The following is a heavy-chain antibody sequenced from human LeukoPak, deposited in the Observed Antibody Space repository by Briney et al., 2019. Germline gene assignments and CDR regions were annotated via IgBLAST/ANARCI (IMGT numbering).Heavy chain of an antibody. J-gene: IGHJ4*02. CDR2: ISWNSGSI. CDR1: GFTFSGYA. CDR3: AKDIGYSSG. D-gene: IGHD6-19*01. Sequence: GGSLRLSCAASGFTFSGYAMSWVRQTPGKGLEWVSGISWNSGSIGYADSVKGRFTISRDNAKNSLYLQMNSLRAEDTALYYCAKDIGYSSGWGQGTLVTVSS. V-gene: IGHV3-9*01.